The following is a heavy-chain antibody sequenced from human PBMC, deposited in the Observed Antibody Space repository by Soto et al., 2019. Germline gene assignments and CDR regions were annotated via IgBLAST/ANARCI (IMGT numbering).Heavy chain of an antibody. J-gene: IGHJ4*01. V-gene: IGHV1-24*01. CDR1: GYTLTEVA. Sequence: EASVKVSVKVSGYTLTEVAMHWVRQAPGKGLEWMGGFDPEDGETIYAQKFQGRVTMTEDTSTDTAYMELSSLRSEDTAVYYCATSFLHGIWSGYCCFDYWGHGTLVTVSS. CDR3: ATSFLHGIWSGYCCFDY. CDR2: FDPEDGET. D-gene: IGHD3-3*01.